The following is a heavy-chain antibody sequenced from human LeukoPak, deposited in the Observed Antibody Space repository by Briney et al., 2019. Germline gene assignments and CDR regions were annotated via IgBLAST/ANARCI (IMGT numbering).Heavy chain of an antibody. Sequence: SQTLSLTCTVSGGSISSGGYYWSWIRQPPGKGLEWIGYIYHSGSTYYNPSLKSRVTISVDRSKNQFSLKLSSVTAADTAVYYCAREGYGSGAGAFDIWGQGTMVTVSS. J-gene: IGHJ3*02. V-gene: IGHV4-30-2*01. D-gene: IGHD3-10*01. CDR3: AREGYGSGAGAFDI. CDR1: GGSISSGGYY. CDR2: IYHSGST.